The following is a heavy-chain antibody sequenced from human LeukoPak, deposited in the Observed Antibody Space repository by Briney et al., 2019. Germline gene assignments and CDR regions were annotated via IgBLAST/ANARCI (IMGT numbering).Heavy chain of an antibody. J-gene: IGHJ4*02. CDR1: GLTFSSYW. CDR2: IKQDGSEK. CDR3: ATGPMRELPTAAVDY. V-gene: IGHV3-7*01. Sequence: GGSLRLSCAASGLTFSSYWMSWVRQAPGKGLEWVANIKQDGSEKHYVDSVTGRFTISRDNAKNSLYLQMNSLRADDTAVYYCATGPMRELPTAAVDYWGQGTLVTVSS. D-gene: IGHD1-26*01.